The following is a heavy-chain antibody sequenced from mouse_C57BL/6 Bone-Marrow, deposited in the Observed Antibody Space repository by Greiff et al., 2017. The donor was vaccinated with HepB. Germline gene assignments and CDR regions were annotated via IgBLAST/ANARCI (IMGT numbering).Heavy chain of an antibody. D-gene: IGHD1-1*01. CDR3: ARQVTTVVAPLGFDV. CDR2: ISNGGGST. J-gene: IGHJ1*03. Sequence: DVMLVESGGGLVQPGGSLKLSCAASGFTFSDYYMYWVRQTPAKRLEWVAYISNGGGSTYYPDTVKGRFTISRDNAKNTLYLQMSRLKSEDTAMYYCARQVTTVVAPLGFDVWGTGTTVTVSS. CDR1: GFTFSDYY. V-gene: IGHV5-12*01.